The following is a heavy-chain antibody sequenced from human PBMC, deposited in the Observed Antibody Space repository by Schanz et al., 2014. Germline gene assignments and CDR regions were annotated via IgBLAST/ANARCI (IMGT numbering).Heavy chain of an antibody. CDR1: GFTFDDFA. CDR2: ISGNSGNI. CDR3: ARGSQFLVMGMTNYFDY. J-gene: IGHJ4*02. Sequence: EARLVDSGGGLVQSGRSLRLSCAASGFTFDDFAMHWVRQGPGKGLEWVSGISGNSGNIGYADSVKGRFTISRDNAKNFLYLQMNSLRAEDTAVYYCARGSQFLVMGMTNYFDYWGQGTLVTVSS. D-gene: IGHD3-9*01. V-gene: IGHV3-9*01.